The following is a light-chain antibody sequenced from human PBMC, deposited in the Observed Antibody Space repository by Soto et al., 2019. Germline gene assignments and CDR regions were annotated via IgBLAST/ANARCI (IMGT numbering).Light chain of an antibody. J-gene: IGKJ1*01. CDR1: QVIFNY. V-gene: IGKV1-27*01. Sequence: DIELTQSPSSLSASLGDKITINCRASQVIFNYLAWFQQKPAKAPNLLIYAASTLMVGGPTLFSGSRSGTDVTLTSSRLPPEDAATHYCQKDDSAPRTFGQGTKV. CDR2: AAS. CDR3: QKDDSAPRT.